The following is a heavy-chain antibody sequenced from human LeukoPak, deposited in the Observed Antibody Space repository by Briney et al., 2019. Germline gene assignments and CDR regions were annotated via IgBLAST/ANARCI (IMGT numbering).Heavy chain of an antibody. CDR3: ARLKGSSSYFDL. Sequence: PGGSLRLSCAASGFTFSNYWMHWVRQGPGKGLVWVSRINTDGSSSNYADSVKGRFIISRDNAKNTLYLQINSLRVEDAAVYYCARLKGSSSYFDLWGQGTLVTVSS. D-gene: IGHD6-13*01. V-gene: IGHV3-74*01. J-gene: IGHJ4*02. CDR1: GFTFSNYW. CDR2: INTDGSSS.